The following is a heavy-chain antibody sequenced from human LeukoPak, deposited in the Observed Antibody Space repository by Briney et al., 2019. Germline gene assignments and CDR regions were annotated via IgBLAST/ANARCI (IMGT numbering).Heavy chain of an antibody. J-gene: IGHJ4*02. CDR3: ARDVGFLEWLEQFDY. CDR2: IYYSGST. D-gene: IGHD3-3*02. Sequence: KPSETLSLTCTVSGGSISSSSYYWGWIRQPPGKGLEWIGSIYYSGSTYYNPSLKSRVTISVDTSKNQFSLKLSSVTAADTAVYYCARDVGFLEWLEQFDYWGQGTLVTVSS. V-gene: IGHV4-39*07. CDR1: GGSISSSSYY.